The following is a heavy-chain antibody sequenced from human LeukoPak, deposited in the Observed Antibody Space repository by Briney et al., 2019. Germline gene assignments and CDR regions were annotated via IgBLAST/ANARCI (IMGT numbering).Heavy chain of an antibody. CDR1: GYTFTNDD. CDR2: MNPNSGNT. J-gene: IGHJ4*02. Sequence: ASVKVSCKASGYTFTNDDIGRVRQATGQGLEWIGKMNPNSGNTGYAQKFQGRVTMTRSTSVSTVHMELNSLTSEDTAVYFCARNASGTGYTAWGQGTLVTVSS. D-gene: IGHD3-9*01. V-gene: IGHV1-8*01. CDR3: ARNASGTGYTA.